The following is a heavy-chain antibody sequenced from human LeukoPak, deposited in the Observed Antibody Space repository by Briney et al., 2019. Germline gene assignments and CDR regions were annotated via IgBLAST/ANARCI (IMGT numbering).Heavy chain of an antibody. CDR2: ISYSGGTT. CDR3: AKDGGTYCSSTSCSMMYSFDY. CDR1: GFTFTSYA. V-gene: IGHV3-23*01. J-gene: IGHJ4*02. D-gene: IGHD2-2*01. Sequence: GGSLRLSCASSGFTFTSYAVSWVRQAPGKGLEWVSTISYSGGTTYHTDSVKGRFTISRDISKNTVYLQMNSLRAEDTAVYYCAKDGGTYCSSTSCSMMYSFDYWGQGTLVTVSS.